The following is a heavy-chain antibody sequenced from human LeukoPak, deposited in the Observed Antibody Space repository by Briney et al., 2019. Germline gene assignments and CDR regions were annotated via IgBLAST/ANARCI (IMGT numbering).Heavy chain of an antibody. CDR3: ARDGASGSYSDY. CDR1: GFTVSSNC. CDR2: IYSGGST. Sequence: GGSLRLSCAASGFTVSSNCMSWVRQAPGKGLEWVSVIYSGGSTYYADSVKGRFTISRDNSKNTLYLQMNSLRAEDTAVYYCARDGASGSYSDYWGQGTLVTVSS. V-gene: IGHV3-53*01. D-gene: IGHD1-26*01. J-gene: IGHJ4*02.